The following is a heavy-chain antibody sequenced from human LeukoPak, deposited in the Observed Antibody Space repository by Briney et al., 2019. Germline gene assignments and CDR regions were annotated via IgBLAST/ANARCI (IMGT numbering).Heavy chain of an antibody. CDR3: ARDVDSRGWYHAFEI. J-gene: IGHJ3*02. V-gene: IGHV4-4*02. Sequence: SETLSLTCAVSGGSISSSNWWSWVRQPPGKGLEWIGEIYHSGSTNYNPSLKSRATISIDTSKNQFSLKLSSVTAADTAVYYCARDVDSRGWYHAFEIWGQGTMATVSS. CDR2: IYHSGST. D-gene: IGHD6-19*01. CDR1: GGSISSSNW.